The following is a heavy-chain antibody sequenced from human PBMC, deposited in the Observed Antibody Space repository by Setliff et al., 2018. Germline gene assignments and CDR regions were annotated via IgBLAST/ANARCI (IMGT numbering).Heavy chain of an antibody. D-gene: IGHD2-2*01. CDR1: GFTFTSYA. CDR3: ARSENCFSTHCSPYDY. CDR2: VSGAGDFT. J-gene: IGHJ4*02. Sequence: SLRLSCAASGFTFTSYAMTWVRQAPGKGLEWVSTVSGAGDFTYYADSVKGRFTISRDNAKNSLYLQMNSLRAEDTATYYCARSENCFSTHCSPYDYWGQGTLVTVSS. V-gene: IGHV3-21*01.